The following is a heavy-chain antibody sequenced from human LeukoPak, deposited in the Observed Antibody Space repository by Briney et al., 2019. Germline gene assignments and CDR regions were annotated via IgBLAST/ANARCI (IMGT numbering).Heavy chain of an antibody. V-gene: IGHV3-7*01. J-gene: IGHJ4*03. CDR2: IKQDGSEK. Sequence: GGSLRLSCVASEFTFSSYWMSWVRQAPGKGLEWAANIKQDGSEKYYVDSVKGRFTISRDNAKNSLYLQMSSLRAEDTAVYYCARDGGYCSGGSCYWEYWGQGTLVTVSS. CDR1: EFTFSSYW. D-gene: IGHD2-15*01. CDR3: ARDGGYCSGGSCYWEY.